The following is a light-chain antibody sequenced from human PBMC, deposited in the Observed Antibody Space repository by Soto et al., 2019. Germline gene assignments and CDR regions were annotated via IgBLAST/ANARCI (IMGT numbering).Light chain of an antibody. CDR3: QQYNSYSQLT. CDR2: VAS. CDR1: QSISSW. V-gene: IGKV1-5*01. Sequence: DIQMTQSPSTLSASVGERVTLTCRASQSISSWLAWYQQKPGKAPKLLIYVASTWASGIPARFSGSGSGTEFTLTISSLQPDDFATYYCQQYNSYSQLTFGGGTKLEIK. J-gene: IGKJ4*01.